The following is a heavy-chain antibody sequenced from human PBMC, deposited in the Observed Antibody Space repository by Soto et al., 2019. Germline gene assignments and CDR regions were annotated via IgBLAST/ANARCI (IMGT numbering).Heavy chain of an antibody. Sequence: ASETQSLTCPVSGGSITSSYRSWIRRPPGKGLEWIAYIYDTGISGYTPSTSYNPSLKSRVTMSVDTSKSQFSLKLTSVTAADTAVYYCARGEDAFFYYGLDVWGQGITVTVSS. V-gene: IGHV4-59*01. J-gene: IGHJ6*02. CDR3: ARGEDAFFYYGLDV. CDR2: IYDTGISGYTPST. CDR1: GGSITSSY.